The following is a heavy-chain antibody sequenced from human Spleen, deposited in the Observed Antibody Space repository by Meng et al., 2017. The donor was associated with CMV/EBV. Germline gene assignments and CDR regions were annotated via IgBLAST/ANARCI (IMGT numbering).Heavy chain of an antibody. D-gene: IGHD1-7*01. J-gene: IGHJ6*02. CDR3: ATENGMPRTTYYSMVV. Sequence: ASVKVSCKVSGHTLTESAMHWVRQAPGKGLEWMGGFGAEKGETIYAQKFLGRVTMTEDTSTDTAYMELSSLRSEDTAVYYCATENGMPRTTYYSMVVWGQGTTVTVSS. CDR1: GHTLTESA. V-gene: IGHV1-24*01. CDR2: FGAEKGET.